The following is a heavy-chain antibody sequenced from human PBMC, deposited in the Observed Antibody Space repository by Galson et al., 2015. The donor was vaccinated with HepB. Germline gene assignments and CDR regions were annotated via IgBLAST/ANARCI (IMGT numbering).Heavy chain of an antibody. D-gene: IGHD1-7*01. Sequence: SVKVSCKASGYIFTNYGINWVRQGPAQGLEWIGWINIYSGETNYAQKFQGRVIMTTDTSAKTVYMELRSLRSDDTARYYCARDYAMSSRNYFDPWGQGTLVTVSS. CDR2: INIYSGET. CDR3: ARDYAMSSRNYFDP. J-gene: IGHJ5*02. V-gene: IGHV1-18*01. CDR1: GYIFTNYG.